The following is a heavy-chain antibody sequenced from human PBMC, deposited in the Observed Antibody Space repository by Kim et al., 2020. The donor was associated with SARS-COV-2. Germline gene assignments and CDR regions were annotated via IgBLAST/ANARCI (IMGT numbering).Heavy chain of an antibody. CDR2: ISSNGGST. Sequence: GGSLRLSCAASGFTFSSYAMHWVRQAPGKGLEYVSAISSNGGSTYYANSVKGRFTISRDNSKNTLYLQMGSLRAEDMAVYYCARDRVEVVAGALIPYYYYYMDVWGKGTTVTVSS. CDR1: GFTFSSYA. D-gene: IGHD6-19*01. CDR3: ARDRVEVVAGALIPYYYYYMDV. J-gene: IGHJ6*03. V-gene: IGHV3-64*01.